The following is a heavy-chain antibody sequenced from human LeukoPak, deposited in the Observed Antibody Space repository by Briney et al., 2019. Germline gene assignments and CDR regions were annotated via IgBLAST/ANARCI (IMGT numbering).Heavy chain of an antibody. Sequence: SVKVSCKGSGGTFNSYAISWVRQAPGQGLEGMGGIIPIFGTANYAQKFQGRVTITADESTSTAYMELSRLRSEETAVYYCASLLPLGSSSHWGQGTLVTVSS. CDR3: ASLLPLGSSSH. V-gene: IGHV1-69*13. CDR1: GGTFNSYA. CDR2: IIPIFGTA. J-gene: IGHJ4*02. D-gene: IGHD6-6*01.